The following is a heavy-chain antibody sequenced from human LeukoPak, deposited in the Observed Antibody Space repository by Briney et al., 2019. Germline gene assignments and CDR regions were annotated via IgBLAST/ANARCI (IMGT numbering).Heavy chain of an antibody. J-gene: IGHJ3*02. CDR2: IWYGGSNK. CDR1: GFTFSSYG. D-gene: IGHD5-12*01. V-gene: IGHV3-33*03. CDR3: AIGYGGYLSQSAFDI. Sequence: PGGSLRLSCAASGFTFSSYGMHWVRQAPGKGLEWVAVIWYGGSNKYYADSVKGRFTISRDNSKNTLYLQMNSLRAEDTAVYYCAIGYGGYLSQSAFDIWGQGTMVTVSS.